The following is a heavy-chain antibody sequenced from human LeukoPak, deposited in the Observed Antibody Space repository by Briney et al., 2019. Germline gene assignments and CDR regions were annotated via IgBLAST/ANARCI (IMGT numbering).Heavy chain of an antibody. CDR1: GGSIISSDYH. V-gene: IGHV4-39*07. J-gene: IGHJ4*02. CDR2: ISYSGNT. CDR3: ASGRASRPTTY. Sequence: PSETLSLTCTVSGGSIISSDYHWGWVRQPPGKGLEWIGTISYSGNTDYNPSLRSRVTISVDTSKNQFSLKLSSVTAADTAVYYCASGRASRPTTYWGQGTLVTVSS. D-gene: IGHD1-26*01.